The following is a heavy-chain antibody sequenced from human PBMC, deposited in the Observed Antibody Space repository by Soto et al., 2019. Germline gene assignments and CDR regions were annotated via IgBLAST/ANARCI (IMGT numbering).Heavy chain of an antibody. CDR2: ISQDGTNR. CDR3: AKEWAAVAGTYVFDV. CDR1: GFTFSTYD. D-gene: IGHD6-19*01. J-gene: IGHJ3*01. V-gene: IGHV3-30*18. Sequence: QVQLVESGGGVVQPGRSLRLSCAASGFTFSTYDMHWVRQAPGKGLEWVAVISQDGTNRYYADSVKGRFTISRDNYKNMLFLQMDSLRTEDTAVFYCAKEWAAVAGTYVFDVWGQGTMVTVSS.